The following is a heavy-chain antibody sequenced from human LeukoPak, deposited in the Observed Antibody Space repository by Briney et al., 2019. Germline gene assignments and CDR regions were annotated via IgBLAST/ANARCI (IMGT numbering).Heavy chain of an antibody. Sequence: PGGSLRLSCAASGFTFSSFNMNWVRQTPGKGLEWVSSISSSGSYIYYADSAKGRFTISRDNAENSLSLQMNSLRGDDTAVYYCARGPSSSWSFDYWGQGTLVTVSS. CDR1: GFTFSSFN. V-gene: IGHV3-21*01. CDR3: ARGPSSSWSFDY. D-gene: IGHD6-13*01. CDR2: ISSSGSYI. J-gene: IGHJ4*02.